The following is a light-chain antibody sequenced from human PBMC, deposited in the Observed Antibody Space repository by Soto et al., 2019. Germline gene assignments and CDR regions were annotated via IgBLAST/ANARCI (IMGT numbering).Light chain of an antibody. CDR3: CSYGGSTTFPWV. CDR2: EGS. J-gene: IGLJ3*02. CDR1: SSDGGSSTL. Sequence: QSALTQPASVSGSPGQSITISCTGTSSDGGSSTLVSWFQQHPGKAPKLMIYEGSKRPSGVSNRFSGSKSGDTASLTISGLQAEDEADYYCCSYGGSTTFPWVFGGGTKLTVL. V-gene: IGLV2-23*03.